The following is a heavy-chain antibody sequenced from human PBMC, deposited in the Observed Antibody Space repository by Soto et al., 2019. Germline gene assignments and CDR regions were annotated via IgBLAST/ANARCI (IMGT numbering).Heavy chain of an antibody. D-gene: IGHD4-4*01. CDR1: GFTFSSYE. CDR3: ARDVLGASNYNH. V-gene: IGHV3-48*03. CDR2: ISSSGATI. Sequence: PGGSLRLSCAASGFTFSSYEMSWVRQAPGKGLEWVSYISSSGATIYYADSVKGRFTVSRDNAKNSLYLQMNSLRAEDTAVYYCARDVLGASNYNHWGQGTLVTVSS. J-gene: IGHJ5*02.